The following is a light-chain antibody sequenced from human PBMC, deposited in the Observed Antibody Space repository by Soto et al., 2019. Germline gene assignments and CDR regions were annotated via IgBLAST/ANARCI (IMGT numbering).Light chain of an antibody. CDR3: QQSYSTPRT. Sequence: IQMSRSPSSLSASVGDRVAITLRASQSISSYLNWYQQKPGKAPKLLIDAASSLQSGVPSRFSGSGSGTDFTLTISSLQPDDFATYYCQQSYSTPRTFGQGTRWIS. CDR1: QSISSY. CDR2: AAS. J-gene: IGKJ1*01. V-gene: IGKV1-39*01.